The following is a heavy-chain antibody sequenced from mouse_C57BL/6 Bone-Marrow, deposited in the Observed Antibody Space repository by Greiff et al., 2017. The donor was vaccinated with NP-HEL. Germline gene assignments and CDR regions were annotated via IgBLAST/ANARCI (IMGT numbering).Heavy chain of an antibody. CDR2: ISSGGDYI. Sequence: VQLKESGEGLVKPGGSLKLSCAASGFTFSSYAMSWVRQTPEKRLEWVAYISSGGDYIYYADTVKGRFTISRDNARNTLYLQMSSLKSEDTAMYYCTRSESISCRFAYWGQGTLVTVSA. J-gene: IGHJ3*01. V-gene: IGHV5-9-1*02. CDR1: GFTFSSYA. CDR3: TRSESISCRFAY.